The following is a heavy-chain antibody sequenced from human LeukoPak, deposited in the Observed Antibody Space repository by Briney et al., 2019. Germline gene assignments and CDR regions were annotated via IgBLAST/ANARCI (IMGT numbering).Heavy chain of an antibody. CDR1: GFTFSSYG. CDR2: IRYDGSNK. D-gene: IGHD3-3*01. Sequence: PGGSLRLSCAASGFTFSSYGMHWVRQAPGKGLEWVAFIRYDGSNKYYADSVKGRFTISRDNSKNTLYLQMNSLRAEDAAVYYCAKAAFVRFLDQDWGQGTMVTVSS. V-gene: IGHV3-30*02. J-gene: IGHJ3*01. CDR3: AKAAFVRFLDQD.